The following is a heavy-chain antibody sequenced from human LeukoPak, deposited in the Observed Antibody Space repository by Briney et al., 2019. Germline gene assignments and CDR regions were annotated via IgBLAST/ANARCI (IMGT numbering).Heavy chain of an antibody. V-gene: IGHV3-23*01. CDR3: EKSIAARPYYYYGMDV. D-gene: IGHD6-6*01. J-gene: IGHJ6*02. CDR2: ISGSGGST. Sequence: SGGSLRLSCAASGFTFSSYAMSWVRQAPGKGLEWVSAISGSGGSTYYADSVKGRFTISRDNSKNTLYLQMNSLRAEDTAVYYCEKSIAARPYYYYGMDVWGQGTTVTVSS. CDR1: GFTFSSYA.